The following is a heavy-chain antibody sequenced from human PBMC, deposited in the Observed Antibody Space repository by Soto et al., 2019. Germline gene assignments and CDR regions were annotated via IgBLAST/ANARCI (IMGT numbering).Heavy chain of an antibody. Sequence: GGSLRLSCAASGFTFSSYSMNWVRQAPGKGLEWVSSISSSSSYIYYADSVKGRFTISRDNAKNSLYLQRNSLRAEDTAVYYCARDRVTIFGVVITTPYYYYGMDVWGQGTTVTVSS. V-gene: IGHV3-21*01. J-gene: IGHJ6*02. D-gene: IGHD3-3*01. CDR1: GFTFSSYS. CDR2: ISSSSSYI. CDR3: ARDRVTIFGVVITTPYYYYGMDV.